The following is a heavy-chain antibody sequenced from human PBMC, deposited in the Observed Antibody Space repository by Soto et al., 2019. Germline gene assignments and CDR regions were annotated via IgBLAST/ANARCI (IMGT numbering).Heavy chain of an antibody. V-gene: IGHV4-31*03. CDR2: IYYSGST. Sequence: SETLSLTCTVSGGSISSGGYYWSWIRQHPGKGLEWIGYIYYSGSTYYNPSLKSRVTISVDTSKNQFSLKLSSVTAADTAVYYCARVVGAQNLYFDYWGQGTLVTVSS. J-gene: IGHJ4*02. CDR3: ARVVGAQNLYFDY. CDR1: GGSISSGGYY. D-gene: IGHD1-26*01.